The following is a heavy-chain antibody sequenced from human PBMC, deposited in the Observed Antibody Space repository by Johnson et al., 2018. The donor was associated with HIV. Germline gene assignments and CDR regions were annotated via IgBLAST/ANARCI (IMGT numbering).Heavy chain of an antibody. D-gene: IGHD3-16*01. CDR3: ARDGGFVGAFDI. CDR1: GFTFSSYA. CDR2: ISYDGSNK. V-gene: IGHV3-30-3*01. J-gene: IGHJ3*02. Sequence: QVQLVESGGGVVQPGRSLRLSCAASGFTFSSYAMHWVRQAPGKGLEWVGVISYDGSNKFYADSVKGRFTISRDNSKNTLSLQMNSLRAGDTAVYYCARDGGFVGAFDIWGQGTMVIVSS.